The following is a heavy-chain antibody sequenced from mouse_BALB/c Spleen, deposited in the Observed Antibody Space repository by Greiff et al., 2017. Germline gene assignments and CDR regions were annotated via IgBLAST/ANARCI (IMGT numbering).Heavy chain of an antibody. CDR1: GFTFSSYA. J-gene: IGHJ2*01. V-gene: IGHV5-6-5*01. CDR2: ISSGGST. Sequence: EVNLVESGGGLVKPGGSLKLSCAASGFTFSSYAMSWVRQTPEKRLEWVASISSGGSTYYPDSVKGRFTISRDNARNILYLQMSSLRSEDTAMYYCAREYGNYEGYYFDYWGQGTTLTVSS. D-gene: IGHD2-10*02. CDR3: AREYGNYEGYYFDY.